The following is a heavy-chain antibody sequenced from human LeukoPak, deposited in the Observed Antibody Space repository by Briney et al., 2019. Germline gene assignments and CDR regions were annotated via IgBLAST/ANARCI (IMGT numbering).Heavy chain of an antibody. V-gene: IGHV3-53*01. D-gene: IGHD6-19*01. CDR1: GFTVSSNY. CDR3: AKESETVAGRIVDY. J-gene: IGHJ4*02. CDR2: IYSGGST. Sequence: GGSLRLSCAASGFTVSSNYMSWVRQAPGKGLEWVSVIYSGGSTYYADSVKGRFTISRDNSKNTLYLQMNSLRAEDTAVYYCAKESETVAGRIVDYWGQGTLVTVSS.